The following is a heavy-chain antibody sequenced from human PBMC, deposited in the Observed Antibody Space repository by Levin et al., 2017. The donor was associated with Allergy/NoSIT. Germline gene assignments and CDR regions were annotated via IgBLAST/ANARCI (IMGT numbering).Heavy chain of an antibody. CDR1: GFTFSSYA. J-gene: IGHJ4*02. CDR2: ISGSGGST. V-gene: IGHV3-23*01. Sequence: GESLKISCAASGFTFSSYAMSWVRQAPGKGLEWVSAISGSGGSTYYADSVKGRFTISRDNSKNTLYLQMNSLRAEDTAVYYCAKVEAVVVVASFDYWGQGTLVTVSS. D-gene: IGHD2-15*01. CDR3: AKVEAVVVVASFDY.